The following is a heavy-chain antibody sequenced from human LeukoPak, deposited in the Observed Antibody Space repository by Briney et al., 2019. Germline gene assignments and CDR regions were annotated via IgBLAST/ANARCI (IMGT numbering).Heavy chain of an antibody. J-gene: IGHJ4*02. CDR1: GGSISSYY. V-gene: IGHV4-59*07. D-gene: IGHD6-13*01. CDR3: ARNGVEQQLVDFDC. CDR2: IYYSGST. Sequence: PSDTLSLTCTVSGGSISSYYWSWMRQPPGKGLEWIGYIYYSGSTNYNPSLKSRVTISVDTSKNQFSLKLSSVTAADTAVYYCARNGVEQQLVDFDCWGRGTLVSVCS.